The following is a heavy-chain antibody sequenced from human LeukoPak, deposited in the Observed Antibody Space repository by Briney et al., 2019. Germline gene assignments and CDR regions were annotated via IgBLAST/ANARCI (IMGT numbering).Heavy chain of an antibody. V-gene: IGHV4-4*09. CDR3: ARCGYGSGSSHCSY. Sequence: PSETLSLTCTVSGGSISSYYWSWIRQPPGKRLEWIGYIYTSGSTNYNPSLKSRVTISVDTSKNQFSLKLSSVTAADTAVYYCARCGYGSGSSHCSYWGQGTLVTVSS. J-gene: IGHJ4*02. CDR2: IYTSGST. CDR1: GGSISSYY. D-gene: IGHD3-10*01.